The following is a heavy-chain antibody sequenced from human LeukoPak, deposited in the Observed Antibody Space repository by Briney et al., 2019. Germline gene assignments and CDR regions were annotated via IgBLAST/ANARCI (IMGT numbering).Heavy chain of an antibody. Sequence: GGSLRLSCAASGFTFSNAWMSWVRQAPGKGLEWVGRIKSKTDGGTTDYAAPVKGRFTISRDDSKNTLYLQMNSLKTEDTAVYYCTTEVYYDSSGHDYWGQGTLVTVSS. CDR2: IKSKTDGGTT. CDR1: GFTFSNAW. V-gene: IGHV3-15*01. J-gene: IGHJ4*02. CDR3: TTEVYYDSSGHDY. D-gene: IGHD3-22*01.